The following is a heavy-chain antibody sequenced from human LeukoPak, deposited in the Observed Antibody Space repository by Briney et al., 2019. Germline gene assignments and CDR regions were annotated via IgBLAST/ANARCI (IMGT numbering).Heavy chain of an antibody. D-gene: IGHD1-26*01. CDR3: ARGIYSGSYYFDY. J-gene: IGHJ4*02. CDR1: GFTFSNYA. Sequence: GGSLRLSCAASGFTFSNYAMSWVRQAPGKGLEWVSIIYSGGSTYYADSVKGRFTISRDNSKITLYLQMNSLRAEDTAVYYCARGIYSGSYYFDYWGQGTLVTVSS. CDR2: IYSGGST. V-gene: IGHV3-53*01.